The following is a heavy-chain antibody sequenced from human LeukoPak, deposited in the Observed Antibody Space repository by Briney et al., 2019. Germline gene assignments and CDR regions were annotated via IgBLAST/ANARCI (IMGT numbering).Heavy chain of an antibody. CDR2: ISSSGSTI. V-gene: IGHV3-11*04. Sequence: GGSLRLSCAASGFTFSDYYMSWIRQAPGKGLEWVSYISSSGSTIYYADSVKGRFTISRDNAKNSLYLQMNSLRAEDTAVYYCAKDRGPNIVVVPAAWGQGTLVTVSS. J-gene: IGHJ5*02. CDR3: AKDRGPNIVVVPAA. D-gene: IGHD2-2*01. CDR1: GFTFSDYY.